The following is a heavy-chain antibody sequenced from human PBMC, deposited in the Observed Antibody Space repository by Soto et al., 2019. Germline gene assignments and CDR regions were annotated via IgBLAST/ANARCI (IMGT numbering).Heavy chain of an antibody. CDR1: GGSMRNYF. J-gene: IGHJ4*02. CDR2: IHYSGTT. CDR3: AAGEASSRNLAPYYLDF. V-gene: IGHV4-59*01. D-gene: IGHD6-13*01. Sequence: SETLSLTCTVSGGSMRNYFWTWIRQPPGKGLEWIGYIHYSGTTSFFPSYNPSLRSRVTISEDTSKNQFSLKLLSVTTADTAVYFCAAGEASSRNLAPYYLDFWGQGTLVTVPQ.